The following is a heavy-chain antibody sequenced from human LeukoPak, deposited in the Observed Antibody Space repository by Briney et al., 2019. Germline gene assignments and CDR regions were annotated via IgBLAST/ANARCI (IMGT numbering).Heavy chain of an antibody. J-gene: IGHJ4*02. CDR1: GFIFSSYS. Sequence: GGSLRLSCAASGFIFSSYSMNWVRQAPGKGLEWVSYISSSSSTMYYAASVKGRFSISRDNAQNSLYLQMNSLRAEDTAVYYCARGLSGVTGYTYGRGIDYWGQGTLVTVSS. CDR3: ARGLSGVTGYTYGRGIDY. V-gene: IGHV3-48*01. CDR2: ISSSSSTM. D-gene: IGHD5-18*01.